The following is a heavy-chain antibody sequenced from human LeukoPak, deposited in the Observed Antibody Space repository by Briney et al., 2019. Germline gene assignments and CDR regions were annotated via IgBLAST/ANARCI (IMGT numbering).Heavy chain of an antibody. Sequence: GGPLRLSCAASGFTFSSYWMSWVRQAPGKGLEWVANIKQDGSEKYYVDSVKGRFTISRDNAKNSLYLQMNSLRAEDTAVYYCARGLGPNTYYDILTGRMANAFDIWGQGTMVTVSS. D-gene: IGHD3-9*01. CDR2: IKQDGSEK. CDR3: ARGLGPNTYYDILTGRMANAFDI. CDR1: GFTFSSYW. J-gene: IGHJ3*02. V-gene: IGHV3-7*01.